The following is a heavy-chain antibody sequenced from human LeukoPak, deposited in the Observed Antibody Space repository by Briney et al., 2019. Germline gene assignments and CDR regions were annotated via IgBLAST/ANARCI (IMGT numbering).Heavy chain of an antibody. D-gene: IGHD3-22*01. CDR3: AREPKTYYYDSSGQIDY. Sequence: GGSLRLSCAASGFTFSSYSMNWVRQAPGKGLEWVSSISSSSSYIYYADSVKGRFTISRDNAKNSLYLQMNSLRAEDTAVYYCAREPKTYYYDSSGQIDYWGQGTPVTVSS. CDR1: GFTFSSYS. V-gene: IGHV3-21*01. J-gene: IGHJ4*02. CDR2: ISSSSSYI.